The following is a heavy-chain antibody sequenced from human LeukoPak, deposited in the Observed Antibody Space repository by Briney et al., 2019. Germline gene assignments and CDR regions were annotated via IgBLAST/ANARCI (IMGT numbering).Heavy chain of an antibody. Sequence: ASVTVSCTASGYTFTSYGISWVRQAPGQGLEWMGRINPNSGGTNYAQKFQGRVTMTRDTSISTAYMELSRLRSDDTAVYYCARPYYCSGGSCYKYFDYWGQGTLVTVSS. D-gene: IGHD2-15*01. CDR3: ARPYYCSGGSCYKYFDY. CDR2: INPNSGGT. CDR1: GYTFTSYG. J-gene: IGHJ4*02. V-gene: IGHV1-2*06.